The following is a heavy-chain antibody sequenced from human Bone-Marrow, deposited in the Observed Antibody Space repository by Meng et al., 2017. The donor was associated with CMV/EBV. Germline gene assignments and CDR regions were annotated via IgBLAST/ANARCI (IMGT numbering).Heavy chain of an antibody. D-gene: IGHD2-2*01. V-gene: IGHV3-48*04. CDR1: GFTFSSYT. Sequence: GGSLRLSCAASGFTFSSYTMNWVRQAPGKGLEWFSYISSSRSTICYADSVKGRFTISRDNAKNSLYLQMNSLRAEDTAVYYCARAGRLVPAANYYYNFGMDVWGQGPTVTGSS. CDR2: ISSSRSTI. CDR3: ARAGRLVPAANYYYNFGMDV. J-gene: IGHJ6*01.